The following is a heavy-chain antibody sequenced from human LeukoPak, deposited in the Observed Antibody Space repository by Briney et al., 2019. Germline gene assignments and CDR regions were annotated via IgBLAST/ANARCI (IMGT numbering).Heavy chain of an antibody. D-gene: IGHD5-24*01. CDR2: INWNGGST. CDR3: ARETDLDGYNHFDY. V-gene: IGHV3-20*04. J-gene: IGHJ4*02. CDR1: GFTFDDYG. Sequence: GGSLRLSCAASGFTFDDYGMSWVRQAPGKGLEWVAGINWNGGSTGYADSVKGRFTISRDNAKNSLYLQMNSLRAEDTALYYCARETDLDGYNHFDYWGQGTLVTVSS.